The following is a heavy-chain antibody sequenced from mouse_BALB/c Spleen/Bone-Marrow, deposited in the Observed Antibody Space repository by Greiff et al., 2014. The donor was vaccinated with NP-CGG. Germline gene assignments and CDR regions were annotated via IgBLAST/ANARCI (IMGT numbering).Heavy chain of an antibody. CDR1: GCTFTSYW. CDR3: ARDYGYYFDY. J-gene: IGHJ2*01. D-gene: IGHD1-2*01. Sequence: VKLVESGAELVKPGAPVKLSCKTSGCTFTSYWMSWVKQRPGRGLEWIGRIDPSDSETHYNQKFKDKATQTVDKSSSTAYIQLSSLTSEDSAVYYCARDYGYYFDYWGQGTTLTVSS. V-gene: IGHV1-69*02. CDR2: IDPSDSET.